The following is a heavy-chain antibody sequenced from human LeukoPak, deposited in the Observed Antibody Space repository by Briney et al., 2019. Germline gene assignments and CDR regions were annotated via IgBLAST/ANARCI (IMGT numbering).Heavy chain of an antibody. CDR3: AKEGPRGVSFDY. V-gene: IGHV3-30*18. Sequence: GGSLRLSCAASGFTFSSYGMHWVRQAPGKGLEWVAVISYDGSNKYYADSVKGRFTISRDNSKNTLYLQMNSLRAEDTAVYYCAKEGPRGVSFDYWSQGTLVTVSS. D-gene: IGHD3-10*01. J-gene: IGHJ4*02. CDR2: ISYDGSNK. CDR1: GFTFSSYG.